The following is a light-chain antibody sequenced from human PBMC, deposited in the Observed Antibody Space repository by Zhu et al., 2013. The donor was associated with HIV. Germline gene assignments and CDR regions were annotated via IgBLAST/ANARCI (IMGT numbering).Light chain of an antibody. CDR1: DIGSKS. J-gene: IGLJ2*01. V-gene: IGLV3-21*04. CDR3: QVWDTFSTHVV. Sequence: SYVLTQAPSLSVAPGKTAIITCEGNDIGSKSVHWYQHKPGQAPVLLIYNDADRPSGIPERFSGSNSGNAATLTISRVEVGDETDYYCQVWDTFSTHVVFGGGTKLIVL. CDR2: NDA.